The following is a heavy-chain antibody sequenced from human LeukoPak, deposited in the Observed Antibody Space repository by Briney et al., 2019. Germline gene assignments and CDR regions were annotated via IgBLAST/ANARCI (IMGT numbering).Heavy chain of an antibody. CDR1: GFTFSSYG. D-gene: IGHD3-10*01. Sequence: PGRSLRLSCAASGFTFSSYGMHWVRQAPGKGLEWVAVISYDGSNKYYADSVKGRFTISRDNSKNTLYLQMNSLRAEDTAVYYCAKDGGLLWFGELGNFDYWGQGTLATVSS. V-gene: IGHV3-30*18. J-gene: IGHJ4*02. CDR3: AKDGGLLWFGELGNFDY. CDR2: ISYDGSNK.